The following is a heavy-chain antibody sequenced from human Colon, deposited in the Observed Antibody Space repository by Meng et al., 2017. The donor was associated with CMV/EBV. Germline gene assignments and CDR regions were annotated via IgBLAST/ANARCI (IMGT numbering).Heavy chain of an antibody. CDR1: GGSISGHY. Sequence: QDLRQRSGPGLLKPSATLSLTCTVSGGSISGHYWTWIRRPAGEGLQWLGRIYSNGRIDENYSLRSRVTISVDTSKNQLSLRLTSVTAADTAVYYCGRAGARGVPIDVWGRGTLVTVSS. CDR3: GRAGARGVPIDV. J-gene: IGHJ1*01. CDR2: IYSNGRI. V-gene: IGHV4-4*07. D-gene: IGHD3-10*01.